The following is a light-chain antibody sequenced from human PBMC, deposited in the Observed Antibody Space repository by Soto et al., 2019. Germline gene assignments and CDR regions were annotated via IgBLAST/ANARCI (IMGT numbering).Light chain of an antibody. Sequence: QSVLTQPPSVSGAPGQNVTISCTGITFSESSWYRQFPGTAPKLLIHSNNFRPSGVPDRISASRSGTSASLAFTGLQAEDEADYYCQSYDSSVNGLVFGGGTKVTVL. CDR3: QSYDSSVNGLV. CDR2: SNN. CDR1: TFSE. V-gene: IGLV1-40*01. J-gene: IGLJ3*02.